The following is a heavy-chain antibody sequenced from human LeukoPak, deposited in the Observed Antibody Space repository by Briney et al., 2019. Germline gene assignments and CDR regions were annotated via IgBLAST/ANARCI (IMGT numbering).Heavy chain of an antibody. Sequence: PSETLSLTCTVSGGSISSYYWSWIRQPPGKGLEWIGYIYYSGSTNYNPSLKSRVTISVDTSKNQFSLKLSSVTAADTAVYYCASSTQGGDCYGCGGMDVWGQGTTVTVSS. V-gene: IGHV4-59*01. CDR1: GGSISSYY. CDR2: IYYSGST. J-gene: IGHJ6*02. CDR3: ASSTQGGDCYGCGGMDV. D-gene: IGHD2-21*02.